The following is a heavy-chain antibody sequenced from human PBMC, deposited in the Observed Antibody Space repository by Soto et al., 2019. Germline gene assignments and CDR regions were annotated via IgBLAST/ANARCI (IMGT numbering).Heavy chain of an antibody. Sequence: SLRLSCAASGFTFSSYSMNWVRQAPGKGLEWVSYISSSSSTIYYADSVKGRFTISRDNAKNSLYLQMNSLRAEDTAVYYCARRTIFGVVITNYYYYMDVWGKGTTVTVSS. CDR1: GFTFSSYS. V-gene: IGHV3-48*01. CDR3: ARRTIFGVVITNYYYYMDV. D-gene: IGHD3-3*01. J-gene: IGHJ6*03. CDR2: ISSSSSTI.